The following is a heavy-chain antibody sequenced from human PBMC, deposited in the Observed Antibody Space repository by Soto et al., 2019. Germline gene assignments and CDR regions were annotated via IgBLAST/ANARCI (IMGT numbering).Heavy chain of an antibody. J-gene: IGHJ4*02. CDR3: SRGDY. V-gene: IGHV4-31*03. CDR1: GESIDTAGYY. CDR2: IYHSGAT. Sequence: QVQLQESGPRLVRPSQTLSLTCTVSGESIDTAGYYWTWIRQRPGRGLEWLGFIYHSGATHYSSSMKSRPSIPIHRSQKQFSLKGTSVTAADTAVYFCSRGDYWGQGMLVTVSS.